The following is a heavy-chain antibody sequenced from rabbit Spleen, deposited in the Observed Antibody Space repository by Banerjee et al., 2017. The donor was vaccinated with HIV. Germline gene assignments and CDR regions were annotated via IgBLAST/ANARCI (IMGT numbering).Heavy chain of an antibody. CDR1: GFSFSSGYD. CDR3: ARDLIAVIGCNFHL. D-gene: IGHD1-1*01. CDR2: IYNGDIGSRT. V-gene: IGHV1S40*01. Sequence: QSLEESGGDLVKPGASLTLTCKASGFSFSSGYDMCWVRQAPGKGLEWIACIYNGDIGSRTYYATWAKGRFTISKTSTTVTLQMTSLTAADTATYFCARDLIAVIGCNFHLWGPGTLVTVS. J-gene: IGHJ4*01.